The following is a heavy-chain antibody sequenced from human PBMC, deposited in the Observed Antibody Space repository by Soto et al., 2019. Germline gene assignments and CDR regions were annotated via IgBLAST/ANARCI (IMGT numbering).Heavy chain of an antibody. CDR2: ISGSGGST. D-gene: IGHD6-19*01. V-gene: IGHV3-23*01. J-gene: IGHJ6*02. CDR1: GFTSSSYA. CDR3: AKGGLEPLLDYYGMDV. Sequence: GGSLRLSCAASGFTSSSYAMSWVRQAPGKGLEWVSAISGSGGSTYYADSVKGRFTISGDNSKNTLYLQMNSLRAEDTAVYYCAKGGLEPLLDYYGMDVWGQGTTVTVSS.